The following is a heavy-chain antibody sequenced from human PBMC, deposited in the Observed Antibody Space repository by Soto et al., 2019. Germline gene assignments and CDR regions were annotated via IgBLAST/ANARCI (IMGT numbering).Heavy chain of an antibody. Sequence: GASVKVSCKASGYAFTNYNIHWVRQAPGQGLQWMGEVNPGRGTAGYAETFQGRVTMTRNASTRTVYMVLTRLTPEDTAIYYCAKIASPGNTFCDYWGQGSLVTVSS. V-gene: IGHV1-46*01. D-gene: IGHD3-22*01. CDR1: GYAFTNYN. J-gene: IGHJ4*02. CDR3: AKIASPGNTFCDY. CDR2: VNPGRGTA.